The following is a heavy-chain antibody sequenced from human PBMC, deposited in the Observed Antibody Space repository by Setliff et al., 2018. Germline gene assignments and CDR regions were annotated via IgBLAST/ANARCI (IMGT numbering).Heavy chain of an antibody. CDR1: GYTFANYG. CDR2: INAGNGDT. Sequence: GASVKVSCKASGYTFANYGLHWVRQAPGQRLEWMGWINAGNGDTKFSQKFQDTITMTADTSASTAYMELSSLRSEDTAVYYCARGRSTYFIDVWGEGTTVTVSS. CDR3: ARGRSTYFIDV. J-gene: IGHJ6*03. V-gene: IGHV1-3*01.